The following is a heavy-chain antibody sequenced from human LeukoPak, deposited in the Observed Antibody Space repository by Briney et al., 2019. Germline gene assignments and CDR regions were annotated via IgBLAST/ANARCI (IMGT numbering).Heavy chain of an antibody. CDR2: IYHSGST. J-gene: IGHJ4*02. D-gene: IGHD6-19*01. Sequence: SQTLSLTCTVSGGSITNDDYYWGWIRQPPGKGLEWIGSIYHSGSTYYNPSLKSRVTISVDTSKNQFSLKLSSVTAADTAVYYCARGAVAGLYFDYWGQGTLLTVSS. V-gene: IGHV4-39*07. CDR1: GGSITNDDYY. CDR3: ARGAVAGLYFDY.